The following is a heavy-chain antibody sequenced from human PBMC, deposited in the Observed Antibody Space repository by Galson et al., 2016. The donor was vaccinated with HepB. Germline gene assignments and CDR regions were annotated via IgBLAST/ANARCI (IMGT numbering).Heavy chain of an antibody. V-gene: IGHV4-4*02. CDR3: AKVWGPLDY. D-gene: IGHD7-27*01. J-gene: IGHJ4*02. CDR1: GVSISSSNW. Sequence: ETLSLTCAVSGVSISSSNWWTWVRQSPRNGLEWIGEIYHSGSNNYNPSLKSRVTIPVDQSTNQVSLKSNSVTVAATAVYYCAKVWGPLDYWGQGILVTVSS. CDR2: IYHSGSN.